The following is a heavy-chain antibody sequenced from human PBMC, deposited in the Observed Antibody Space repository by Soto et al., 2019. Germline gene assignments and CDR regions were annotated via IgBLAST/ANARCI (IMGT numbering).Heavy chain of an antibody. V-gene: IGHV1-69*02. D-gene: IGHD2-21*01. CDR3: AKSLVFVDHAYMDV. CDR2: SIPIQGRA. Sequence: QVQLVQSGAEVKKPGSSVKVSCEASGGTFTSYIFTWVRQAPGQGLEWMGRSIPIQGRADYALKFQDRVTRAADTATNTVYMELRSLRPDDTAVYYCAKSLVFVDHAYMDVWGKGTTVTVSS. CDR1: GGTFTSYI. J-gene: IGHJ6*03.